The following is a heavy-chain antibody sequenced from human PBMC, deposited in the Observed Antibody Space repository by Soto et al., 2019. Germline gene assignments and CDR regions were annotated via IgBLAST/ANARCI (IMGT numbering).Heavy chain of an antibody. CDR2: MNPNSANT. V-gene: IGHV1-8*01. J-gene: IGHJ5*02. Sequence: ASVKVSCKSSGYAFGDYDISWVRQAPGQGLEWMGWMNPNSANTGYAQKFQGRVSMTRDMSISTAYMELSRLRPEDTAIYYCARMATYGTLNWFDPWGQGALVTVSS. CDR3: ARMATYGTLNWFDP. D-gene: IGHD1-1*01. CDR1: GYAFGDYD.